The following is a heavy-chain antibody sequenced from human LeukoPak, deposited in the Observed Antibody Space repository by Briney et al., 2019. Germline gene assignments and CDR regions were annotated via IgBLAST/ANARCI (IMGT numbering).Heavy chain of an antibody. V-gene: IGHV3-30*02. CDR1: GFTFSSYV. D-gene: IGHD6-13*01. CDR3: AKERGVGAGRTYLLLYYFDY. CDR2: IRYDGSNK. J-gene: IGHJ4*02. Sequence: GGALRLSCAASGFTFSSYVMHWVRQAPGKGLEWVAFIRYDGSNKYYVESVKGRFTISRENSKTTLYPQMNSLRAEDTAVYYCAKERGVGAGRTYLLLYYFDYWGQGTLVTVSS.